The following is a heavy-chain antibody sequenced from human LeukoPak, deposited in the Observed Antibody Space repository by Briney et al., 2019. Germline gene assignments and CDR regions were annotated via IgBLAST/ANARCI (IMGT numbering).Heavy chain of an antibody. CDR2: IYYSGST. J-gene: IGHJ6*02. CDR3: ARDHYYDSSGPYSRYYYYGMDV. Sequence: SETLSLTCTVSGGSISSYYWSWIRQHPGKGLEWIGYIYYSGSTYYNPSLKSRVTISVDTSKNQFSLKLSSVTAADTAVYYCARDHYYDSSGPYSRYYYYGMDVWGQGTTVTVSS. V-gene: IGHV4-59*06. D-gene: IGHD3-22*01. CDR1: GGSISSYY.